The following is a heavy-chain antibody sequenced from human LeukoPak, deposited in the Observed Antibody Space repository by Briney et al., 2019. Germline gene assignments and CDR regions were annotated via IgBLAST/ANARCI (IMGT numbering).Heavy chain of an antibody. CDR2: MNPNSGNT. J-gene: IGHJ4*02. CDR1: GYTFTGYY. V-gene: IGHV1-8*02. D-gene: IGHD5-24*01. CDR3: ARLEMATTVGFDY. Sequence: GASVKVSCKASGYTFTGYYMHWVRQATGQGLEWMGWMNPNSGNTGYAQKFQGRVTMTRNTSISTAYMELSSLRSEDTAVYYCARLEMATTVGFDYWGQGTLVTVSS.